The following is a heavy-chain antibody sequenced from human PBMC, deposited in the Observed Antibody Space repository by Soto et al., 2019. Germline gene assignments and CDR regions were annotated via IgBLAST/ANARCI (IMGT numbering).Heavy chain of an antibody. CDR1: GFTFSSYS. CDR2: ISYDGSNK. Sequence: QVQLVESGGGVVHPGRSLRLSCSASGFTFSSYSMHWVRQAPGKGLEWVAIISYDGSNKYYADSLKGRFTISRDNSKNTLYLQMNSLRGADTAVYFCARDPYSSGTPYYLDYWVQGTLVTVSS. CDR3: ARDPYSSGTPYYLDY. D-gene: IGHD3-10*01. V-gene: IGHV3-30-3*01. J-gene: IGHJ4*02.